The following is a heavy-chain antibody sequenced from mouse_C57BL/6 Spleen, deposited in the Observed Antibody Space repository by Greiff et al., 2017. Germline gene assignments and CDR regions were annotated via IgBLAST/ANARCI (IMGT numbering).Heavy chain of an antibody. D-gene: IGHD1-1*01. CDR2: IYPGSGST. CDR1: GYTFTSYW. Sequence: QVQLQQPGAELVKPGASVQMSCKASGYTFTSYWITWVKQRPGQGLEWIGDIYPGSGSTNYNEKFKSKATLTVDTSSSTAYMQLSSLTSEDSAVDYCAKLPTVDPGYAMDYWGQGTSVTVSS. J-gene: IGHJ4*01. V-gene: IGHV1-55*01. CDR3: AKLPTVDPGYAMDY.